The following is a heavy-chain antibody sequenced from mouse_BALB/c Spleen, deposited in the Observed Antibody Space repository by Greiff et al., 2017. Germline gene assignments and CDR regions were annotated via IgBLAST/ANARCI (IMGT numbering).Heavy chain of an antibody. CDR2: IYPGDGDT. Sequence: QVQLQQSGAELVRPGSSVKISCKASGYAFSSYWMNWVKQRPGQGLEWIGQIYPGDGDTNYNGKFKGKATLTADKSSSTAYMQLSSLTSEDSAVYFCAREGNDYDGVDYWGQGTTLTVSS. CDR1: GYAFSSYW. V-gene: IGHV1-80*01. CDR3: AREGNDYDGVDY. D-gene: IGHD2-4*01. J-gene: IGHJ2*01.